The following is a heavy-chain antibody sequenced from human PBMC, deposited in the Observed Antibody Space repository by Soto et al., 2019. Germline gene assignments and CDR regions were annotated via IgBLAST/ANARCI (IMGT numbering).Heavy chain of an antibody. V-gene: IGHV4-59*01. Sequence: PSETLSLTCTVSGGSISSYYWIWIRQPPGKGLEWIGYIYYSGSTNYNPSLKSRVTISVDTSKNQFSLKLSSVTAADTAVYYCARVYYGSGSYWPFYYYMDVWGKGTTVTVSS. CDR1: GGSISSYY. J-gene: IGHJ6*03. D-gene: IGHD3-10*01. CDR2: IYYSGST. CDR3: ARVYYGSGSYWPFYYYMDV.